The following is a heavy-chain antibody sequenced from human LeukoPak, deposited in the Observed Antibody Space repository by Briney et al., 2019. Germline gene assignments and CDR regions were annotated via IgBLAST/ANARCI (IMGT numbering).Heavy chain of an antibody. V-gene: IGHV4-38-2*02. CDR1: GYSISSGYY. Sequence: SETLSLTCAVSGYSISSGYYWDWIRQPPGKGLEWIGSIYNSGSTYYNPSLKSRVTISIDTSKNEFSLRLSSVTAADTAVYYCARDYGSGSSYDYFYYALDVWGKGTTVTVSS. D-gene: IGHD3-10*01. CDR2: IYNSGST. CDR3: ARDYGSGSSYDYFYYALDV. J-gene: IGHJ6*04.